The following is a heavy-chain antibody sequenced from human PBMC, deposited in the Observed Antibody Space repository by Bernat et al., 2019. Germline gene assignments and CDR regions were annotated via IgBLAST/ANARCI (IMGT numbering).Heavy chain of an antibody. CDR2: ISSNGGST. D-gene: IGHD3-9*01. V-gene: IGHV3-64D*06. CDR3: VKDLDDISRVYYYYGMVV. J-gene: IGHJ6*02. CDR1: GFTFSSYA. Sequence: EVQLVESGGGLVQPGGSLRLSCSASGFTFSSYAMHWVRQAPGKGLEYVSAISSNGGSTYYADSVKGRFTISRDNSKNTLYLQMSSLRAEDTAVYYCVKDLDDISRVYYYYGMVVWGQGTTVTVSS.